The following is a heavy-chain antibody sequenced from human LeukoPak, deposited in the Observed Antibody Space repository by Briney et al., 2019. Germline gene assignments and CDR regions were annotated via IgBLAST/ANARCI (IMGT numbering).Heavy chain of an antibody. V-gene: IGHV3-23*01. Sequence: GGSLRLSCTASEFTFSDYAMSWVRQAPGKGLEWVSAISSSGGRTYYGDSVKGRFTISRDNSKKTLYLQMNSLRAGDTAVYYCAKGLRLAAADYWGQGTLVTVSS. J-gene: IGHJ4*02. D-gene: IGHD6-13*01. CDR2: ISSSGGRT. CDR1: EFTFSDYA. CDR3: AKGLRLAAADY.